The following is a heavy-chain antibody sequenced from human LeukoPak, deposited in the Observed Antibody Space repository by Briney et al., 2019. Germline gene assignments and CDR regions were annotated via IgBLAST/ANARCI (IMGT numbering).Heavy chain of an antibody. Sequence: SETLSLTCTVSGDSMSSYYRSWILQPPGKGLEWIGYIYYSGSTNYNPSLKSRVTMSVDTSKNQFSLKLNSVTAADTAVYYCARHSGYYNWFDRWGQGTLVAVSS. J-gene: IGHJ5*02. CDR3: ARHSGYYNWFDR. V-gene: IGHV4-59*08. CDR2: IYYSGST. D-gene: IGHD5-12*01. CDR1: GDSMSSYY.